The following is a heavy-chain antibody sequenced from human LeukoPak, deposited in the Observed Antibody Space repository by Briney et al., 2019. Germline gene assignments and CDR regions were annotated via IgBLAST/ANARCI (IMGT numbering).Heavy chain of an antibody. CDR2: ISAYNGNT. V-gene: IGHV1-18*01. J-gene: IGHJ4*02. CDR3: ARGGSWCTDGVCYYYFDY. D-gene: IGHD2-8*01. CDR1: GYSFTSYG. Sequence: ASVGVSCKASGYSFTSYGISWVRQAPGQGLEWMGWISAYNGNTNSAQKFQGRVTMTTDASTSTAYMELRSLRSDDTAIYYCARGGSWCTDGVCYYYFDYWGQGTLVTVSS.